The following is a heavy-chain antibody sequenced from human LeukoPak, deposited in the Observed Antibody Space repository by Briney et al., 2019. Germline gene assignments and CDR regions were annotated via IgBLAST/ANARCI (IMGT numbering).Heavy chain of an antibody. J-gene: IGHJ5*02. CDR1: GYTFTSYG. V-gene: IGHV1-18*04. CDR2: ISAYNGNT. CDR3: ARDTGIAAAAPRWFDP. D-gene: IGHD6-13*01. Sequence: GASVKVSCKASGYTFTSYGISWVRQAPGQGLEWMGLISAYNGNTNYAQKLQGRVTMTTDTSTSTAYMELRSLRSDDTAVYCCARDTGIAAAAPRWFDPWGQGTLVTVSS.